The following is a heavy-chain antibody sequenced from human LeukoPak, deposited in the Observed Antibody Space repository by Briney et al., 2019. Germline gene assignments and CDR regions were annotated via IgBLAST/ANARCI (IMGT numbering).Heavy chain of an antibody. J-gene: IGHJ1*01. CDR3: ARRRYYDSTGYLD. Sequence: SETLSLTCTISGDSISSSSYYWGWIPPPPGKGLEWIGDIYYRGSTYYSPSLKSRVSISIDTSNDQFSLTLNSVTAADTALYFGARRRYYDSTGYLDWGQGTLVTVSS. CDR2: IYYRGST. D-gene: IGHD3-22*01. CDR1: GDSISSSSYY. V-gene: IGHV4-39*01.